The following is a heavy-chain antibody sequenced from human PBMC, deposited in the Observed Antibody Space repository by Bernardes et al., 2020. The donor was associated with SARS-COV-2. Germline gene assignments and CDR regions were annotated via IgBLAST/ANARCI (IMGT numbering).Heavy chain of an antibody. Sequence: LRLSCAASGFTFSSYAMNWVRQAPGKGLEWVSAISGSVGSTYYADSVRGRFTISRDNSKNTLYLQMNSQRAEDTAVYYCAKREYYDFWSGPIDYWGQGTLVTVSS. J-gene: IGHJ4*02. CDR1: GFTFSSYA. V-gene: IGHV3-23*01. D-gene: IGHD3-3*01. CDR3: AKREYYDFWSGPIDY. CDR2: ISGSVGST.